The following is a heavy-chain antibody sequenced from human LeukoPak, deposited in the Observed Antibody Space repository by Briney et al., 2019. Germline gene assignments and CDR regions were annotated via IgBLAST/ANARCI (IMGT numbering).Heavy chain of an antibody. J-gene: IGHJ4*02. CDR3: ARRAWYRSSFPLDF. CDR2: VDPTDPDV. D-gene: IGHD6-13*01. Sequence: PGESLRISCHTSGFILRTYWIAWVRQKPGKGLEWMGIVDPTDPDVAYSPSFQGHVTMSTDTSISTVYLQWSSLEASDTAVYFCARRAWYRSSFPLDFWGQGTLVTVSS. CDR1: GFILRTYW. V-gene: IGHV5-10-1*01.